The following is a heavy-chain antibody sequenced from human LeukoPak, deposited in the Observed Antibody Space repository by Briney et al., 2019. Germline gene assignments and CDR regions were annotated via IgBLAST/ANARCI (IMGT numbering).Heavy chain of an antibody. D-gene: IGHD4/OR15-4a*01. V-gene: IGHV3-21*01. CDR1: GFTFSSYS. Sequence: GGSLRLSCAASGFTFSSYSMNWVRQAPGKGLEWVSSISSSSSYIYYADSVKGRFTISRDNAKNSLYLQMNSLRAEDTAVYYCASLPDYALDAFDIWGQGTMVTVSS. CDR2: ISSSSSYI. CDR3: ASLPDYALDAFDI. J-gene: IGHJ3*02.